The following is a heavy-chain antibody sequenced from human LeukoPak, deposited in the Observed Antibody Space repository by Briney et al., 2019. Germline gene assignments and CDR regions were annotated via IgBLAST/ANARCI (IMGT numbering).Heavy chain of an antibody. V-gene: IGHV4-59*01. CDR3: ARVNGGVHFLDY. Sequence: PSETLSLTCTVSGGSISSYYWSWIRQPPGKGLEWIGYIYYSGSTNYNPSLKSRVTISVDTSKNQFSLKLSSVTAADTAVYYCARVNGGVHFLDYWGQGTLVTVSS. J-gene: IGHJ4*02. CDR2: IYYSGST. CDR1: GGSISSYY. D-gene: IGHD3-16*01.